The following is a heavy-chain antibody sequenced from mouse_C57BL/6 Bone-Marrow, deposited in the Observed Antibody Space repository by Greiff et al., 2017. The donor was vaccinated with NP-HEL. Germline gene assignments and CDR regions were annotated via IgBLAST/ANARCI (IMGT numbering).Heavy chain of an antibody. D-gene: IGHD1-1*01. V-gene: IGHV5-16*01. CDR1: GFTFSDYY. J-gene: IGHJ2*01. Sequence: EVKLMESEGGLVQPGRSMKLSCTASGFTFSDYYMAWVRQVPEKGLEGVANINYDGSSTYYLDSLKSRFIISRDNAKNILYLQMSSLKSEDTATYYCARPNYYGYFDYWGQGTTLTVSS. CDR3: ARPNYYGYFDY. CDR2: INYDGSST.